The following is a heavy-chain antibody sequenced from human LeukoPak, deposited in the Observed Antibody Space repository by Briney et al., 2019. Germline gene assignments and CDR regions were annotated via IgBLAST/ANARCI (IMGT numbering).Heavy chain of an antibody. D-gene: IGHD2-2*01. J-gene: IGHJ4*02. CDR1: GGSISSSSYY. Sequence: SETLSLTCTVSGGSISSSSYYWGWIRQPPGKGLEWIGNIYYSGSTYYNPSLKSRVTISVDTSKNQFSLKLSSVTAADTAVYYCARVAHCSSTTCYQGIFDYWGQGTLVTVSS. CDR3: ARVAHCSSTTCYQGIFDY. CDR2: IYYSGST. V-gene: IGHV4-39*07.